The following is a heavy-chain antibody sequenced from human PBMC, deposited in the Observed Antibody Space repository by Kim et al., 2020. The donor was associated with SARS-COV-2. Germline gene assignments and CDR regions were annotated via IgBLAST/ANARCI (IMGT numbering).Heavy chain of an antibody. D-gene: IGHD2-8*01. V-gene: IGHV4-34*01. CDR1: GGSFSGYY. CDR2: INHSGST. J-gene: IGHJ4*02. Sequence: SETLSLTCAVYGGSFSGYYWSWIRQPPGKGLEWIGEINHSGSTNYNPSLKSRVTISVDTSKNQFSLKLSSVTAADTAVYYCARAETDCTNGVCYSGYSSGWGQGTLVTVSS. CDR3: ARAETDCTNGVCYSGYSSG.